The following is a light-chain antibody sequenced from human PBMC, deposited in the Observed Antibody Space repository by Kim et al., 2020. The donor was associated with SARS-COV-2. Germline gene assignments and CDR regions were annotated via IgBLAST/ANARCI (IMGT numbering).Light chain of an antibody. Sequence: SASVGDRVTITCRPSQSISSWLAWYQQKPGKAPKLLMYDATSLESGVPSRFSGSGSGTEFTLTISSLQPDDFAIYYCQQYHSYPFTFGQGTKLEI. CDR3: QQYHSYPFT. CDR2: DAT. V-gene: IGKV1-5*01. CDR1: QSISSW. J-gene: IGKJ2*01.